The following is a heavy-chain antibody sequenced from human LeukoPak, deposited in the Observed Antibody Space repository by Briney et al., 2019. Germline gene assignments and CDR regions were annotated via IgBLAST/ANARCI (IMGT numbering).Heavy chain of an antibody. CDR1: GGSINSYY. CDR2: IFYSGST. J-gene: IGHJ4*02. Sequence: SETLSLTCTVSGGSINSYYWSWIRQPPGKGLEWIGYIFYSGSTNYNPSLKSRVTISVDTSKNQFSLKLSSVTAADTAVYYCASASGSSGYYFYWGQGALVTVSS. D-gene: IGHD3-22*01. V-gene: IGHV4-59*01. CDR3: ASASGSSGYYFY.